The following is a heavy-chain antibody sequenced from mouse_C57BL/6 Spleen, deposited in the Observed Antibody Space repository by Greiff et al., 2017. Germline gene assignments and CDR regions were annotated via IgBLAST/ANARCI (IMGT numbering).Heavy chain of an antibody. CDR2: IYPGDGDT. J-gene: IGHJ4*01. D-gene: IGHD2-4*01. CDR1: GYAFSSSW. CDR3: AYEYDGYYAMDY. V-gene: IGHV1-82*01. Sequence: QVQLQQSGPELVKPGASVKISCKASGYAFSSSWMNWVKQRPGKGLEWIGRIYPGDGDTNYNGKFKGKATLTADKSSSTAYMQLSSLTSEDSAVYFCAYEYDGYYAMDYWGQGTSVTVSS.